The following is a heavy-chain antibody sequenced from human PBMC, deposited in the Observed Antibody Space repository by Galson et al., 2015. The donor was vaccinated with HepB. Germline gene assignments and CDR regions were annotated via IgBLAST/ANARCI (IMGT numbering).Heavy chain of an antibody. D-gene: IGHD2-15*01. Sequence: SLRLSCAASGFTFSGSAMHWVRQASGKGLEWVGRIRSKANSYATAYAASVKGRFTISRDDSKNTAYLQMNSLKTEDTAVYYCTRLFACSGGSCYGRDYYGMDVWGQGTTVTVSS. CDR1: GFTFSGSA. CDR3: TRLFACSGGSCYGRDYYGMDV. CDR2: IRSKANSYAT. J-gene: IGHJ6*02. V-gene: IGHV3-73*01.